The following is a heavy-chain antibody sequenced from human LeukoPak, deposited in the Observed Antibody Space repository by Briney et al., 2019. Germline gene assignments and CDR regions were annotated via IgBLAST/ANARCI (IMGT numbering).Heavy chain of an antibody. CDR3: ARYTSSSPGWTDP. CDR1: GYTFTSYA. J-gene: IGHJ5*02. CDR2: INAGNGNT. D-gene: IGHD6-13*01. Sequence: ASVKVSCKASGYTFTSYAMHWVRQAPGQRLEWMGWINAGNGNTKYSQKFQGRVTITRDTSASTAYMELSSLRSEDTAVYYCARYTSSSPGWTDPWGQGTLVTVSS. V-gene: IGHV1-3*01.